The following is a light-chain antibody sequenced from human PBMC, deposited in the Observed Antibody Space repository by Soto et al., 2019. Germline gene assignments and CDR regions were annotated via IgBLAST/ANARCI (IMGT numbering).Light chain of an antibody. CDR2: GAS. CDR1: QSISSGF. V-gene: IGKV3-20*01. Sequence: EVVLTQSPGTLSLSPGERATLSCRASQSISSGFLAWYQQKPGQAPRLLIYGASSRATGIPDRFSGSGYGTDFTLTISRLEPEDSAVYYCQLLTFGGGTKVEIK. CDR3: QLLT. J-gene: IGKJ4*01.